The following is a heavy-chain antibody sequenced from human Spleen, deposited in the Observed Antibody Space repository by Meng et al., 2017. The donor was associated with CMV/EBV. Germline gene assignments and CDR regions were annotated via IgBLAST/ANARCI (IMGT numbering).Heavy chain of an antibody. V-gene: IGHV1-18*01. CDR1: GYTFTSYG. CDR2: ISAYNGNT. Sequence: ASVKVSCKASGYTFTSYGISWVRQAPGQGLEWMGWISAYNGNTNYAQKLQGRVTMTPDTSTSTAYMELRGLRSDDTAVYYCAGRNVAVAGGLGFEPLGQGTLVTVSS. CDR3: AGRNVAVAGGLGFEP. D-gene: IGHD6-19*01. J-gene: IGHJ5*02.